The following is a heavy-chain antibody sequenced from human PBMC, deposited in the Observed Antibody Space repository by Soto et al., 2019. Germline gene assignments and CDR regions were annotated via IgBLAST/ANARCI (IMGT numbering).Heavy chain of an antibody. CDR2: IIPIFGTA. V-gene: IGHV1-69*01. Sequence: QVQLVQSGAEVKKPGSAVKVSCKASGGTFSSYAISWVRQAPGQGLEWMGGIIPIFGTANYAQKFQGRVTITADESTSTSYTELSSLRSEDTAVYYCAREGWSGYISSWDASDIWCQGTMLTVSS. CDR1: GGTFSSYA. D-gene: IGHD6-13*01. J-gene: IGHJ3*02. CDR3: AREGWSGYISSWDASDI.